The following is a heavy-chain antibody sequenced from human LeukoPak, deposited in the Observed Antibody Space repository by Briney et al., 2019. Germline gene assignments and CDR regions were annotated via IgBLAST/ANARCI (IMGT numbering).Heavy chain of an antibody. CDR1: GFTFSDYY. J-gene: IGHJ4*02. V-gene: IGHV3-11*04. CDR2: ISSSGSTK. D-gene: IGHD3-22*01. Sequence: GGSLRLSCAASGFTFSDYYMSWIRQAPGKGPEWVSYISSSGSTKYYADSVKGRFSISRDNAKNSLYLQMNSLRAEDTAVYYCARDFYYDTSGSLDWGQGTLVTVSS. CDR3: ARDFYYDTSGSLD.